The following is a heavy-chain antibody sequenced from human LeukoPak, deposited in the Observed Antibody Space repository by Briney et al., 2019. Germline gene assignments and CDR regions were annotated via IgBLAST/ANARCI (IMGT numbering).Heavy chain of an antibody. J-gene: IGHJ4*02. CDR3: ARGYYDSSGYSPEDFYFDY. V-gene: IGHV4-59*01. CDR2: IYYSGST. D-gene: IGHD3-22*01. CDR1: GGSISSYY. Sequence: NTSETLSLTCTVSGGSISSYYWSWIRQPPGKGLEWIGYIYYSGSTNYNPSLKSRVTISVDTSKNQFSLKLSSVTAADTAVYYCARGYYDSSGYSPEDFYFDYWGQGTLVTVSS.